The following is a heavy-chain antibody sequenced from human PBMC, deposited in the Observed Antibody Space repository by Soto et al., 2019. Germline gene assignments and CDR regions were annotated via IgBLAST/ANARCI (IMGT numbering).Heavy chain of an antibody. CDR1: GFSFSTYN. V-gene: IGHV3-48*02. Sequence: PGGSLRLSCAASGFSFSTYNMNWVRQAPGKGLEWVSYINSRSNAIYYADSVKGRFTISRDNAKNSLYLQMNSLRDEDTAVYFCARAIAVGSTSLDYWGQGTLVTVSS. CDR3: ARAIAVGSTSLDY. D-gene: IGHD6-19*01. CDR2: INSRSNAI. J-gene: IGHJ4*02.